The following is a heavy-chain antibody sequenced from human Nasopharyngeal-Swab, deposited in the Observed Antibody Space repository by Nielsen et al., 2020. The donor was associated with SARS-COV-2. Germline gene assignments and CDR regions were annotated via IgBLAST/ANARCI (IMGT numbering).Heavy chain of an antibody. CDR2: IDWDDDK. D-gene: IGHD3/OR15-3a*01. J-gene: IGHJ4*02. V-gene: IGHV2-70*01. CDR3: ARIPPLDYYFDY. Sequence: WIGQSPGKALEWLALIDWDDDKYYSTSLKTRLTISKDTSKNQVVLTMTNMDPVDTATYYCARIPPLDYYFDYWGQGTLVTVSS.